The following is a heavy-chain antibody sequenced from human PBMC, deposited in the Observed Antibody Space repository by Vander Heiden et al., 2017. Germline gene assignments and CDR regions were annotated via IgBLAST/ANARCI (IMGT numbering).Heavy chain of an antibody. V-gene: IGHV3-15*07. CDR3: TTGDSGYVRYYYGMDV. J-gene: IGHJ6*02. CDR2: IKSKTDGGKT. Sequence: EVQLVESGGGLVKPGGSLRLSCAASGFTFSNAWMNWVRQAPGKGLEWVGRIKSKTDGGKTDYAAPVKGRFTISRDDSKNTLYLQMNSLKTEDTAVYYCTTGDSGYVRYYYGMDVWGQGTTVTVSS. D-gene: IGHD5-12*01. CDR1: GFTFSNAW.